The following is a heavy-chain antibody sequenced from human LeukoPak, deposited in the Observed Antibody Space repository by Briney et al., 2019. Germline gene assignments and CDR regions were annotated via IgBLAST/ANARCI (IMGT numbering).Heavy chain of an antibody. J-gene: IGHJ3*02. CDR2: IIPIFGTA. CDR3: ASSRYDSSADAFDI. CDR1: GGTFSSYA. V-gene: IGHV1-69*13. D-gene: IGHD3-22*01. Sequence: SVKVSCKASGGTFSSYAISWVRQAPGQGLEWMGGIIPIFGTANSAQQFQGRVTITADESTSTAYMELSSLRSEDTAVYYCASSRYDSSADAFDIWGQGTMVTVS.